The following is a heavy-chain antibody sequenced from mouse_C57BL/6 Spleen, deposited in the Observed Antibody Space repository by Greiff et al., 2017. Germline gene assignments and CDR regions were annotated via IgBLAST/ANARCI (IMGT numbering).Heavy chain of an antibody. CDR1: GYTFTDYN. J-gene: IGHJ4*01. Sequence: SGPELVKPGASVKIPCKASGYTFTDYNMDWVKQSHGKSLEWIGDINPNNGGTIYNQKFKGKATLTVDKSSSTAYMELRSLTSEDTAVYYCARVYYGNYAMDYWGQGTSLTVSS. CDR3: ARVYYGNYAMDY. V-gene: IGHV1-18*01. D-gene: IGHD2-1*01. CDR2: INPNNGGT.